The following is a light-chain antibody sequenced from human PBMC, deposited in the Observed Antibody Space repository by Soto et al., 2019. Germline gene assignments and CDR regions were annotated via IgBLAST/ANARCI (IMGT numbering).Light chain of an antibody. CDR2: GAS. J-gene: IGKJ5*01. CDR3: QQYSNWPPIT. CDR1: QSVSSSD. Sequence: EVVLTQSPGTLSLSPGERATLSCRASQSVSSSDLAWYQQKPGQAPRLLISGASSRATGIPDRFSGSGSGTEFTLTISSLQSEDFAVYYCQQYSNWPPITFGQGTRLEIK. V-gene: IGKV3-20*01.